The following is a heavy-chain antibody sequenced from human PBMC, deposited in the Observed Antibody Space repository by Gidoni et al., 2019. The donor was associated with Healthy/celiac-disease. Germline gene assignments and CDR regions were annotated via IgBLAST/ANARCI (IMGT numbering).Heavy chain of an antibody. CDR2: IWYDGSNK. CDR3: ARETRSGWDY. D-gene: IGHD6-19*01. V-gene: IGHV3-33*01. J-gene: IGHJ4*02. CDR1: GFTFSSYR. Sequence: QVQLVESGGGVVQPGRSLSLSCAASGFTFSSYRMHWVRQAPGKGLEWVAVIWYDGSNKYYADSVKGRFTISRDNSKNTLYLQMNSLRAEDTAVYYCARETRSGWDYWGQGTLVTVSS.